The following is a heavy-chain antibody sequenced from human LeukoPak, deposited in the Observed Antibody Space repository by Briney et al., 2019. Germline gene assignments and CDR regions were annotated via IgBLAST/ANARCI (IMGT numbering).Heavy chain of an antibody. CDR3: AKGWSGYSTNLDY. CDR1: GFTFSSYG. J-gene: IGHJ4*02. Sequence: SGGSLRLSCAASGFTFSSYGMHWVRQAPGKGLEWVAVISYDGSNKYYADSVKGRFTISRDNSKNTLYLQMNSLRAEDTAVYYCAKGWSGYSTNLDYWGQGTLVTVSS. D-gene: IGHD3-3*01. CDR2: ISYDGSNK. V-gene: IGHV3-30*18.